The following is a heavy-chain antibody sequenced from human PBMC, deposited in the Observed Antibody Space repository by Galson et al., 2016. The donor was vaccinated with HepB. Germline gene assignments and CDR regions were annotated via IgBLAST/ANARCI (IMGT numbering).Heavy chain of an antibody. CDR1: GFTFNRRG. V-gene: IGHV3-30*18. Sequence: SLRLSCAASGFTFNRRGMHWVRQAPGKGLEWVAADSMDGRRKFYADSVKGRFTISRDNSNNMLFLQMSSLRFDDTAGYYCAKRHEYCPPVGCSVDSWGQGTLVSVSS. J-gene: IGHJ4*02. CDR2: DSMDGRRK. D-gene: IGHD2/OR15-2a*01. CDR3: AKRHEYCPPVGCSVDS.